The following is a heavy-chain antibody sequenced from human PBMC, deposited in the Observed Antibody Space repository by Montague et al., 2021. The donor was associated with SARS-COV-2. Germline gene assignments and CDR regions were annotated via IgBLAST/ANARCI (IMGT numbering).Heavy chain of an antibody. J-gene: IGHJ4*02. D-gene: IGHD6-13*01. Sequence: SLRLSCAASGFTFSDHSMNWVRQAPGKGLQWVSHISTSGEIKYYADSVKGRFSISRDNAEEAVSLQMNSLRDDDTAIYYCARDALAASGSFDYWGPGILVTASS. CDR2: ISTSGEIK. CDR1: GFTFSDHS. V-gene: IGHV3-48*02. CDR3: ARDALAASGSFDY.